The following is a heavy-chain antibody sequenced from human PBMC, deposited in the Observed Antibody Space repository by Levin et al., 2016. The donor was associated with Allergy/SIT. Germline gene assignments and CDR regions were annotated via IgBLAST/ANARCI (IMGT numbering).Heavy chain of an antibody. D-gene: IGHD2-15*01. V-gene: IGHV1-18*01. CDR3: ARDVDAWSGGSCYGDYYYYGMDV. J-gene: IGHJ6*02. Sequence: ASVKVSCKASGYTFTSYGISWVRQAPGQGLEWMGWISAYNGNTNYAQKLQGRVTMTTDTSTSTAYMELRSLRSDDTAVYYCARDVDAWSGGSCYGDYYYYGMDVWGQGTTVTVSS. CDR1: GYTFTSYG. CDR2: ISAYNGNT.